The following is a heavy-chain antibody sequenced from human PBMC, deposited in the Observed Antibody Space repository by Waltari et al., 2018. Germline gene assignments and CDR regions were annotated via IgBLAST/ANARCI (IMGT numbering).Heavy chain of an antibody. V-gene: IGHV4-39*01. CDR2: LFSGDIT. CDR1: GGSFSRSEYY. J-gene: IGHJ5*02. D-gene: IGHD1-20*01. CDR3: VAITSGSVTRAHWFHP. Sequence: QLQLQESCPGLAKPSDTLSLTCSVPGGSFSRSEYYWTWVRQPPGTGLEWMGALFSGDITYYNPSLKSRVTMSVDTSKNQFSLRVTSATAADTAVYYCVAITSGSVTRAHWFHPWGQGTLVTVSS.